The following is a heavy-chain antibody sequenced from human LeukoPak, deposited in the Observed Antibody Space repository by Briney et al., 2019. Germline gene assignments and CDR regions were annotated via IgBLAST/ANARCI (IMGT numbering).Heavy chain of an antibody. V-gene: IGHV1-3*01. Sequence: ASVKVSCKASGHTFTSYAMHWVRQAPGQRLEWMGWINAGNGNTKYSQKFQGRVTITRDTSASTAYMELSSLRSEDTAVYYCARLDSSGYYYFDYWGQGTQVTVSS. CDR2: INAGNGNT. J-gene: IGHJ4*02. D-gene: IGHD6-19*01. CDR3: ARLDSSGYYYFDY. CDR1: GHTFTSYA.